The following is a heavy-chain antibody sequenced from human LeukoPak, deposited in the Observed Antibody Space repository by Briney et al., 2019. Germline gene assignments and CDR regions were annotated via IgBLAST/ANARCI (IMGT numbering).Heavy chain of an antibody. D-gene: IGHD1-26*01. CDR1: GFTFSSHG. Sequence: GGSLRLSCAASGFTFSSHGMSWVRQAPGKGLEWVSSIGAPGDDTYYADSVKGRFTISRDNSMDRLYLQMSRLRDEDTAVYYCAKDSGSYSDDYWGQGTLVIVSS. J-gene: IGHJ4*02. CDR3: AKDSGSYSDDY. CDR2: IGAPGDDT. V-gene: IGHV3-23*01.